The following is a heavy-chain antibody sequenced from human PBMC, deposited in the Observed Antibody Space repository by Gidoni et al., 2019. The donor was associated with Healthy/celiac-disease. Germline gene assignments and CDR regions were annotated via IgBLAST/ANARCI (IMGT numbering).Heavy chain of an antibody. D-gene: IGHD6-19*01. Sequence: RLYCAASGFSFSSYAMSWVRQAPGTGLAWVYAISASGGSTYYADSVKGRFTISRDNSKNTLYLQMTSLRAEDTAVYYCANLEVSGPFLQGNYWGQGTLVTVSS. CDR3: ANLEVSGPFLQGNY. CDR2: ISASGGST. V-gene: IGHV3-23*01. CDR1: GFSFSSYA. J-gene: IGHJ4*02.